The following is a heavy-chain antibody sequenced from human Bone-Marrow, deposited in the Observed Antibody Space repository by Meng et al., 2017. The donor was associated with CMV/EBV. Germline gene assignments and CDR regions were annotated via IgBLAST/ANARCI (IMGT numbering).Heavy chain of an antibody. Sequence: GESLKISCAASGFTFNSYAMHWVRQAPGKGLEWVALISYDGSKKYYADSVKGRFTISRDNSKNTLYLQMNSLRAEDTAVYYCAKNPNSGWYYYYGMDVWGQGTTVTGSS. CDR2: ISYDGSKK. D-gene: IGHD6-19*01. CDR1: GFTFNSYA. V-gene: IGHV3-30-3*02. CDR3: AKNPNSGWYYYYGMDV. J-gene: IGHJ6*01.